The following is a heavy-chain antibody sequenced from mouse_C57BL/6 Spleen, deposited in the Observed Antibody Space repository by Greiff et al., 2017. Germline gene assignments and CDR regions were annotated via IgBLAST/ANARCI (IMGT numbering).Heavy chain of an antibody. V-gene: IGHV1-54*01. CDR1: GYAFTNYL. Sequence: QVQLQQSVAELVRPGTSVKVSCKASGYAFTNYLIEWVKQRPGQGLEWIGVINPGSGGTNYNEKFKGKATLTADKSSSTAYMQLSSLTSEDSAVYFCAREAFGYYFDYWGQGTTLTVSS. CDR3: AREAFGYYFDY. J-gene: IGHJ2*01. D-gene: IGHD2-2*01. CDR2: INPGSGGT.